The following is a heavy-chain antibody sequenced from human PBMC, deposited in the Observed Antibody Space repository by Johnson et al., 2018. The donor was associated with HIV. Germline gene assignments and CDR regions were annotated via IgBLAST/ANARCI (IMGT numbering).Heavy chain of an antibody. CDR1: GFTFSNYA. D-gene: IGHD3-3*01. V-gene: IGHV3-30*04. CDR2: IRYDGNNK. J-gene: IGHJ3*02. Sequence: QVQLVESGGGVVQPGRSLRLSCAASGFTFSNYAMHWVRQAPGKGLEWVAFIRYDGNNKYYADSVKGRFTISRDNSKNTLYLQMNSLRAEDTAVYYCARAGGIFGVEDAFDIWGQGTMVTVSS. CDR3: ARAGGIFGVEDAFDI.